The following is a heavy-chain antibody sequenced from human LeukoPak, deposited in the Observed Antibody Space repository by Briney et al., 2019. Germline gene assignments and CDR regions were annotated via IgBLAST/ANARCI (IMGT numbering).Heavy chain of an antibody. Sequence: SETLSLTCAVYGGSFSGYYWSWIRQPPGKGLEWIGEINHSGSTNYNPSLKSRVTISVDTSKNQFSLKLRSVTAADTAVYYCARGLAGWGYNWFDPWGQGTLVTVSS. J-gene: IGHJ5*02. D-gene: IGHD6-19*01. V-gene: IGHV4-34*01. CDR1: GGSFSGYY. CDR3: ARGLAGWGYNWFDP. CDR2: INHSGST.